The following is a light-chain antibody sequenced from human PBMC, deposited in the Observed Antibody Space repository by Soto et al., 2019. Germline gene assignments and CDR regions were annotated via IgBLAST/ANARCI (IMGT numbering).Light chain of an antibody. CDR3: QQYGISPET. CDR1: QSVSSNY. CDR2: GAS. J-gene: IGKJ5*01. V-gene: IGKV3-20*01. Sequence: EIVLTQSPGTLSLSPGERATLSCRASQSVSSNYLAWYQQKPGQAPRLLIYGASSRATGIPDRFSGSGSGTDFTLTISRLEPEDFAVYYCQQYGISPETFGQGTRLEIK.